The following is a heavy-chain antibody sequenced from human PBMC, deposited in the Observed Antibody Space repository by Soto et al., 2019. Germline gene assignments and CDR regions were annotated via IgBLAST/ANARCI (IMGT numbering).Heavy chain of an antibody. CDR3: ARAYGDYVFDY. Sequence: KPSETLSLTCTVSGGSISSGGYYWSWIRQPPGKGLEWIGYIYYSGSTNYNPSLKSRVTISVDTSKNQFSLKLSSVTAADTAVYYCARAYGDYVFDYWGQGTLVTVSS. CDR1: GGSISSGGYY. D-gene: IGHD4-17*01. CDR2: IYYSGST. J-gene: IGHJ4*02. V-gene: IGHV4-61*08.